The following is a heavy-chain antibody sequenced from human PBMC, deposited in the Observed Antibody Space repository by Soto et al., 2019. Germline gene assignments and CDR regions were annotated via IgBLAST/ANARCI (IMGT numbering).Heavy chain of an antibody. CDR2: INPSGGST. Sequence: ASVKVSCKASGYTFTSYYMHWVRQAPGQGLEWMGIINPSGGSTSYAQKFQGRVTMTRDTSTSTVYMELSSLRSEDTAVYYCARGNILTSYYNVGLSWFDPWGQGTLVTSPQ. D-gene: IGHD3-9*01. V-gene: IGHV1-46*01. CDR3: ARGNILTSYYNVGLSWFDP. CDR1: GYTFTSYY. J-gene: IGHJ5*02.